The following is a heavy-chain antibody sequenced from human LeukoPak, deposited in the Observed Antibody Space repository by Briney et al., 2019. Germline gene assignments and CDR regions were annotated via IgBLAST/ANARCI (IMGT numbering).Heavy chain of an antibody. CDR2: IIPVFGTT. CDR1: VCTFSRYA. Sequence: GSSLKVSCKASVCTFSRYAISWVRQAPGQRLQWMGGIIPVFGTTNYAQRFQGRVTITAETSTSTEYLEPSRLRSEDTAVYYCASDPSLAGAGGYAFDIWGQGTMVTVSS. D-gene: IGHD2-15*01. J-gene: IGHJ3*02. CDR3: ASDPSLAGAGGYAFDI. V-gene: IGHV1-69*06.